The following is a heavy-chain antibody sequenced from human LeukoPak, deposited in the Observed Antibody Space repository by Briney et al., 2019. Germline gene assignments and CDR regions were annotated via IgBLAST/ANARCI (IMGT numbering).Heavy chain of an antibody. CDR2: IFPDDFDT. CDR1: GYSFSSYW. D-gene: IGHD3-22*01. CDR3: ARRPANYYDTSGYAVLDY. V-gene: IGHV5-51*01. Sequence: GESLKISCKGSGYSFSSYWIAWVRQMPGKGLEWMGIIFPDDFDTRYSPSFQGQVTISVDKSIGTAYLQWSSLKASDTAMYYRARRPANYYDTSGYAVLDYWGQGTLVTVSS. J-gene: IGHJ4*02.